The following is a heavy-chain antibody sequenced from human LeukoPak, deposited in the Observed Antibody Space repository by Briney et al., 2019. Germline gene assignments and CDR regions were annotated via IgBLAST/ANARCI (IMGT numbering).Heavy chain of an antibody. CDR2: INPNSGGT. CDR1: GYTFAGYY. V-gene: IGHV1-2*02. CDR3: ARDIVVVPGAANYYYYGMDV. Sequence: GASVKVSCKASGYTFAGYYMHWVRQAPGQGLEWMGWINPNSGGTNYAQKFQGRVTMTRDTSISTAYMELSRLRSDDTAVYYCARDIVVVPGAANYYYYGMDVWGKGTTVTVSS. J-gene: IGHJ6*04. D-gene: IGHD2-2*01.